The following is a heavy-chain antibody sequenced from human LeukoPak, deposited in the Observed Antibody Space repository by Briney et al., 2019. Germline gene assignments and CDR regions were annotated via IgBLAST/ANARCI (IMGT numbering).Heavy chain of an antibody. Sequence: GGSLRLSCAASGLTFSSYWMSWGRQAPGKGLEWVANIKQDGSEKYYVDSVKGRFAISRDNAKNSLYLHTNSPRAADPAVYYCASAHYGDYVDYWGHATLVTVSS. CDR3: ASAHYGDYVDY. D-gene: IGHD4-17*01. CDR2: IKQDGSEK. CDR1: GLTFSSYW. V-gene: IGHV3-7*01. J-gene: IGHJ4*01.